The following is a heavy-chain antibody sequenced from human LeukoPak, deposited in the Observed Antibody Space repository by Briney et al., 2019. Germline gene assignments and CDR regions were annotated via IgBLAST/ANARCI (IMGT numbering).Heavy chain of an antibody. CDR3: ARGGAVAGIYYYYGMDV. CDR2: INPNSGGT. Sequence: ASVKVSCKASGYTFTGYYMHWVRQAPGQGLEWMGWINPNSGGTNYAQKFQGWVTMTRDTSISTAYMELSRLRSDGTAVYYCARGGAVAGIYYYYGMDVWGQGTTVTVSS. J-gene: IGHJ6*02. D-gene: IGHD6-19*01. V-gene: IGHV1-2*04. CDR1: GYTFTGYY.